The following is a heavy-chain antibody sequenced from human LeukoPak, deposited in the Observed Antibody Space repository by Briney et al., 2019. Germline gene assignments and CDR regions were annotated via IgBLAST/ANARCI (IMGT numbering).Heavy chain of an antibody. CDR3: ARDHYYDSRDLNGDY. Sequence: PSETLSLTCTVSGGSISSSSYYWGWIRQPPGKGLEWIGSIYYSGGTYYNPSLKSRVTISVDTSKNQFSLKLSSVTAADTAVYYCARDHYYDSRDLNGDYWGQGTLVTVSS. CDR2: IYYSGGT. D-gene: IGHD3-22*01. CDR1: GGSISSSSYY. V-gene: IGHV4-39*07. J-gene: IGHJ4*02.